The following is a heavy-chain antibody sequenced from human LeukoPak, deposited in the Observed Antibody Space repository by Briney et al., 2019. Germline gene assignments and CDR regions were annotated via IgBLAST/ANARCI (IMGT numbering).Heavy chain of an antibody. Sequence: PGGSLRLSCAASGCSFSKAWMTWVRQAPGKGLEWVGRIKSKTDGGTTDYAAPVKGRFTISRDDSKNTLYLQMNSLKTEDTAVYFCTTDDSSGYYYFDYSGQGTLVTVSS. D-gene: IGHD3-22*01. J-gene: IGHJ4*02. V-gene: IGHV3-15*01. CDR2: IKSKTDGGTT. CDR1: GCSFSKAW. CDR3: TTDDSSGYYYFDY.